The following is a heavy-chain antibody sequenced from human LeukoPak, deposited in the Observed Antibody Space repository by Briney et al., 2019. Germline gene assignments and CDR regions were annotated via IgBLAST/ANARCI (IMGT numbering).Heavy chain of an antibody. Sequence: SETLSLTCAVYGGSFSGYYWSWIRQPPGKGLEWIGEINHSGSTNYNPSLKSRVTISVDTSKNQFSLKLSSVTAADTAVYYCARGGVAVAGTFDYWGQGTLVTVSS. CDR1: GGSFSGYY. CDR2: INHSGST. D-gene: IGHD6-19*01. CDR3: ARGGVAVAGTFDY. V-gene: IGHV4-34*01. J-gene: IGHJ4*02.